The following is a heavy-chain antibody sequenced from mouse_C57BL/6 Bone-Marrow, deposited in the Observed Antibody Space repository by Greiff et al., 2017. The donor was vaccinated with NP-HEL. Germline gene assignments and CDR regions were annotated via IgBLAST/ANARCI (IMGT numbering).Heavy chain of an antibody. CDR1: GFNIKDDY. D-gene: IGHD6-1*01. CDR2: IDPENGDT. Sequence: VQLQQSGAELVRPGASVKLSCTASGFNIKDDYMHWVKQRPEQGLEWIGWIDPENGDTEYASKFQGKATITADTSSNTAYLQLSSLTSEDTAVYYCTTWELCLFYFGGWGEGATLTVSS. V-gene: IGHV14-4*01. CDR3: TTWELCLFYFGG. J-gene: IGHJ2*01.